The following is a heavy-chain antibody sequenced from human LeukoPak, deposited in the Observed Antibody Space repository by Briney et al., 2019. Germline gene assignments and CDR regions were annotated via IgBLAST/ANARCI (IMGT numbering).Heavy chain of an antibody. CDR3: ARDHGSSWFVDY. J-gene: IGHJ4*02. V-gene: IGHV1-2*02. D-gene: IGHD6-13*01. CDR1: GYTFTGYY. CDR2: INPNSGGT. Sequence: ASVKVSCKASGYTFTGYYMHWVRQAPGQGLEWMGWINPNSGGTNYAQKFQGRVTMTRDTSICTAYMELSRLRSDDTAVYYCARDHGSSWFVDYWGQGTLVTVSS.